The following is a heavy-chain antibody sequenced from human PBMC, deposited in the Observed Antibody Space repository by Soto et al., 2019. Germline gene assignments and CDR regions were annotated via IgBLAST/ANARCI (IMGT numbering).Heavy chain of an antibody. CDR2: IYHSGST. CDR3: ATESSGSSPLHFNY. Sequence: QVQLQESGPGLVKPSQTLSLSCTVSGDSVSSGDYYWSWIRQPPGKGLEWIGYIYHSGSTYYNPSLTSRLTMSLDKSENQFSLKLRSVTAADTAIYYCATESSGSSPLHFNYWGQGTRVTVSS. D-gene: IGHD3-22*01. J-gene: IGHJ4*02. CDR1: GDSVSSGDYY. V-gene: IGHV4-30-4*01.